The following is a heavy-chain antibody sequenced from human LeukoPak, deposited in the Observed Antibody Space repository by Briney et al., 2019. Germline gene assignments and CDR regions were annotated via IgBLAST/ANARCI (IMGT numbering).Heavy chain of an antibody. Sequence: PGGSLRLSCVASGLTFSNYWMTWVRQAPGKGLEWVAIIKQDGSEKYYVDSVQGRFTISRDNAKNSLYLQMNSLRAEDTAVYYCARDEGATNFWGQGTLVTVSS. V-gene: IGHV3-7*01. J-gene: IGHJ4*02. CDR2: IKQDGSEK. CDR3: ARDEGATNF. D-gene: IGHD1-26*01. CDR1: GLTFSNYW.